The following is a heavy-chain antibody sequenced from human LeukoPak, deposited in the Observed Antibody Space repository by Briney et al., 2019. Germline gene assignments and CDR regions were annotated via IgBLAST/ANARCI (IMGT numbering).Heavy chain of an antibody. Sequence: GGSLRLSCAASGFTFSSYGMHWVRQAPGKGLEWVAVIWYDGSHKYYADSVKGRFTISRDNSKNTLHLQMNSLRAEDTAVYYSARDLLLWFGELSGDSDYWGQGTLVTVSS. J-gene: IGHJ4*02. D-gene: IGHD3-10*01. V-gene: IGHV3-33*01. CDR3: ARDLLLWFGELSGDSDY. CDR1: GFTFSSYG. CDR2: IWYDGSHK.